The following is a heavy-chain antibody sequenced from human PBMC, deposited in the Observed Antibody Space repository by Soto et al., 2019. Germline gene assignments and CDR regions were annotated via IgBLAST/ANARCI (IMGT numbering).Heavy chain of an antibody. D-gene: IGHD3-9*01. CDR1: GGTFSSYA. V-gene: IGHV1-69*06. CDR3: ASFRDYDILTGYLKFDP. Sequence: SVKVSCKASGGTFSSYAISWVRQAPGQGLEWMGGIIPIFGTANYAQEFQGRVTITADKSTSTAYMELSSLRSEDTAVYYCASFRDYDILTGYLKFDPWGQGTLVTVSS. J-gene: IGHJ5*02. CDR2: IIPIFGTA.